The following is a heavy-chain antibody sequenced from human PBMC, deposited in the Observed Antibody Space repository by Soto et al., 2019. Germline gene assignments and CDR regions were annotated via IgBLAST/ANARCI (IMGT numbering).Heavy chain of an antibody. V-gene: IGHV1-69*13. Sequence: SVKVSCKASGGTFSSYAISWVRQAPGQGLEWMGGIIPIFGTANYAQKFQGRVTITADESTSTAYMELSSLRSEDTAVYYCASKNGNYGSGSYSSTRATVTTLFDYWGQGTLVTVSS. CDR2: IIPIFGTA. CDR1: GGTFSSYA. D-gene: IGHD3-10*01. J-gene: IGHJ4*02. CDR3: ASKNGNYGSGSYSSTRATVTTLFDY.